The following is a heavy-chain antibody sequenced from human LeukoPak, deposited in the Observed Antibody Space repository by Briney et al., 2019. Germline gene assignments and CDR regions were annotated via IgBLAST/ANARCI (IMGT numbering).Heavy chain of an antibody. CDR2: IIPIFGTA. D-gene: IGHD3-16*01. V-gene: IGHV1-69*13. CDR1: GGTFSSYA. CDR3: AEGGSYGAFDI. J-gene: IGHJ3*02. Sequence: GASVKVSCKASGGTFSSYAISWVRQAPGQGLEWMGGIIPIFGTANYAQKFQGRVTITADESTSTAYMELSSLRSEDTAVYYCAEGGSYGAFDIWGQGTMVTVSS.